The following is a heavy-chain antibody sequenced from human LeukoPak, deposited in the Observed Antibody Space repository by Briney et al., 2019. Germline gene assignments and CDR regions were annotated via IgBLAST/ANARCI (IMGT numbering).Heavy chain of an antibody. V-gene: IGHV3-23*01. Sequence: PGGSLRLSCAASGFTISNYWMNWVRQAPGKGLEWVSGLSGSGVSTYYADSVKGRFTISRDNSKNTLYMRMDSLRVEDTAMYYCAKTMREYTYSLFDYWGQGILVTVSS. CDR2: LSGSGVST. CDR1: GFTISNYW. CDR3: AKTMREYTYSLFDY. D-gene: IGHD5-18*01. J-gene: IGHJ4*02.